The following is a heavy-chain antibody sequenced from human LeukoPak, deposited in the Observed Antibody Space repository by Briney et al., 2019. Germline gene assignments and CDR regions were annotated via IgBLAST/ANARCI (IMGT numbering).Heavy chain of an antibody. CDR1: GFTFSSYW. CDR3: TRVLSGGGCIDY. V-gene: IGHV3-49*04. Sequence: GGSLRLSCAASGFTFSSYWMHWVRQAPGKGLEWVGFIRSKAYGGTTEYAASVKGRFTISRDDSKSIACLQMNSLKTEDTAVYYCTRVLSGGGCIDYWGQGTLVTVSS. D-gene: IGHD3-16*01. CDR2: IRSKAYGGTT. J-gene: IGHJ4*02.